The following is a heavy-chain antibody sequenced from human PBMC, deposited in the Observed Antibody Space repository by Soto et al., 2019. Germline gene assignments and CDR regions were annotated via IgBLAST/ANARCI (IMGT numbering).Heavy chain of an antibody. Sequence: ASETLSLTCAVYGGAFSGYYWSWIRQPPGKGLEWIGEINHSGSTNYNPSLKSRVTISVDTSKNQFSLKLSSVTAADTAVYYCARLMSSGSYSNWFDPWGQGTLVTVSS. V-gene: IGHV4-34*01. D-gene: IGHD3-10*01. CDR3: ARLMSSGSYSNWFDP. J-gene: IGHJ5*02. CDR2: INHSGST. CDR1: GGAFSGYY.